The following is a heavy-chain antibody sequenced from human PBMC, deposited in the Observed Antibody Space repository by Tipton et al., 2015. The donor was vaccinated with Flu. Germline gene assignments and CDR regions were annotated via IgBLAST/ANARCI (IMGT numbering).Heavy chain of an antibody. Sequence: LRLSCSVSGGSISSYYWSWIRQPAGKGLEWIGRILTGGSTNYNPSLKSRVTMSVDTSKNQFSLKLSSVTAADTAVYYCARLAYSYDIRGYYFDSWGQGTLVTVSS. CDR3: ARLAYSYDIRGYYFDS. CDR1: GGSISSYY. CDR2: ILTGGST. D-gene: IGHD5-18*01. V-gene: IGHV4-4*07. J-gene: IGHJ4*02.